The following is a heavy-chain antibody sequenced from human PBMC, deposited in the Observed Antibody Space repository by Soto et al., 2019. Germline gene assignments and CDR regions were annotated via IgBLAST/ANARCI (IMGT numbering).Heavy chain of an antibody. J-gene: IGHJ4*02. CDR2: INAGNGNT. CDR1: GYTFTSYA. V-gene: IGHV1-3*01. CDR3: ARLYYYDSSEPPDDY. D-gene: IGHD3-22*01. Sequence: ASVKVSCKASGYTFTSYAMHWVRQAPGQRLEWMGWINAGNGNTKYSQKFQGRVTITRDTSASTAYMELSSLRSEDTAVYYCARLYYYDSSEPPDDYWGQGTPVTVSS.